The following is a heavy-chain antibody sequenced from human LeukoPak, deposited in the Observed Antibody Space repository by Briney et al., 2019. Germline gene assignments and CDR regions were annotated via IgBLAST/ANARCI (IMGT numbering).Heavy chain of an antibody. J-gene: IGHJ4*02. V-gene: IGHV4-59*01. CDR3: ARWGYFDSSAYFGVDY. D-gene: IGHD3-22*01. Sequence: PSETLSLTCPDSGGSLSRYFRSWLRQPPGGRLAWVGWIHYIGSTAYNPSLERRVTMSVDTSKNHIALNMTSVTASDTATYYCARWGYFDSSAYFGVDYWGQGVLVTVSS. CDR2: IHYIGST. CDR1: GGSLSRYF.